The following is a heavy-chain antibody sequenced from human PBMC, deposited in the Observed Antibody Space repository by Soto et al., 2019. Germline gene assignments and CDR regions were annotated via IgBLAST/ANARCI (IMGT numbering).Heavy chain of an antibody. J-gene: IGHJ5*02. CDR3: ARQTGHPQWWFDL. D-gene: IGHD3-9*01. Sequence: SETLSLTCTVSSGSISSGGYYWSWIRQHPGKGLEWIGYIYYSGSTYYNPSLKSRVTISVDTSKNQFSLSLSSVTAADTALYFCARQTGHPQWWFDLWGQGLQVTVSS. V-gene: IGHV4-31*03. CDR1: SGSISSGGYY. CDR2: IYYSGST.